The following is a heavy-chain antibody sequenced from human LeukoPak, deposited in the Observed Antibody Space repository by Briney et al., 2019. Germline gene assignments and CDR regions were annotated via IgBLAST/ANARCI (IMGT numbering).Heavy chain of an antibody. J-gene: IGHJ5*02. CDR3: ARDRSQRAYYDILTDIIGANWFDP. CDR2: ISGYNGDT. Sequence: GASVKVSCKASGGTFSSYAISWVRQAPGQGLEWMGWISGYNGDTKYAEKLQGRVTMTTDTSTSTAFMELRSLRSDDTAVYYCARDRSQRAYYDILTDIIGANWFDPWGQGTLVTVSS. V-gene: IGHV1-18*01. CDR1: GGTFSSYA. D-gene: IGHD3-9*01.